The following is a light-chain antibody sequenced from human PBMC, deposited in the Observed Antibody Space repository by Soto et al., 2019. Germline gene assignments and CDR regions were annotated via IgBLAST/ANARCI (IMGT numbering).Light chain of an antibody. V-gene: IGKV3-11*01. CDR1: QSVEKY. Sequence: EVVLTQSPATLSLSPGERAIPSCRASQSVEKYLVWYQQKPGQAPRLLIYDTSNRATGIPARFSGSGSETDFTLTISSLEPEDFAVYYCQQRKHWPPLTFGGGTKVELK. CDR2: DTS. J-gene: IGKJ4*01. CDR3: QQRKHWPPLT.